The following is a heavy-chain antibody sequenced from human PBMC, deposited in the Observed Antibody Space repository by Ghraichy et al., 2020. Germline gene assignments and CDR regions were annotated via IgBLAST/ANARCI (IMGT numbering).Heavy chain of an antibody. CDR1: GGSFSGYY. CDR3: ATSIAARRFLYY. Sequence: SETLSLTCAVYGGSFSGYYWSWIRQPPGKGLEWIGEINHSGSTNYNPSLKSRVTISVDTSKNQFSLKLSSVTAADTAVYYCATSIAARRFLYYWGQGTLVTVSS. J-gene: IGHJ4*02. CDR2: INHSGST. D-gene: IGHD6-6*01. V-gene: IGHV4-34*01.